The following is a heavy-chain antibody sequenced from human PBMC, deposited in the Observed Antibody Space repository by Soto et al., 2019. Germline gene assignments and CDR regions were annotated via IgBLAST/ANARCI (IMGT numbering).Heavy chain of an antibody. CDR1: GGSISSYY. CDR3: ARLNDSSGYRILGYFDY. V-gene: IGHV4-4*07. J-gene: IGHJ4*02. Sequence: SETLSLTCTVSGGSISSYYWSWIRQPAGKGLEWIGRIYTSGSTNYNPSLKSRVTMSVDTSKNQFSLKLSSVTAADTAVYYCARLNDSSGYRILGYFDYWGQGTLVTVSS. CDR2: IYTSGST. D-gene: IGHD3-22*01.